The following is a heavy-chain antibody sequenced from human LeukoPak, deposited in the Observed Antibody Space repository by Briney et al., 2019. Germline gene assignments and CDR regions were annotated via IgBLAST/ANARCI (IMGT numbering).Heavy chain of an antibody. CDR1: GFTFSSYA. D-gene: IGHD5-18*01. CDR3: AKDFRSPQLWLLKNFDY. Sequence: GGSLRLSCAASGFTFSSYAMSWVRQAPGKGLEWVSAISGSGGSTYYADSVKGRFTFSRDNSKNTLYLQMNSLRAEDTAVYYCAKDFRSPQLWLLKNFDYWGQGTLVTVFS. J-gene: IGHJ4*02. CDR2: ISGSGGST. V-gene: IGHV3-23*01.